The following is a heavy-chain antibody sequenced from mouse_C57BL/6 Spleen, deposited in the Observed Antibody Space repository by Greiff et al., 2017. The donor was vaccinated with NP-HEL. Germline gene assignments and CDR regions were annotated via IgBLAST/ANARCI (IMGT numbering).Heavy chain of an antibody. CDR3: AREGLWFDY. V-gene: IGHV1-4*01. CDR1: GYTFTSYS. J-gene: IGHJ2*01. D-gene: IGHD6-5*01. Sequence: VKLVESGAELARPGASVKMSCKASGYTFTSYSMPWVKQRPGQGLEWIGYINPSSGYTKYNQKFKDKATLTADKSSSTAYMQLSSLTSEDSAVYYCAREGLWFDYWGQGTTLTVSS. CDR2: INPSSGYT.